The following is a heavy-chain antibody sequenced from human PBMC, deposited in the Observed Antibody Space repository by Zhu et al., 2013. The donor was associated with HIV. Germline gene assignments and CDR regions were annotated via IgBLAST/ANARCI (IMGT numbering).Heavy chain of an antibody. CDR2: INPNSGGT. D-gene: IGHD6-13*01. CDR3: AREAGAIAAAGTDYYYGMDV. J-gene: IGHJ6*02. CDR1: GYTFTGYY. V-gene: IGHV1-2*04. Sequence: QVQLVQSGAEVKKPGASVKVSCKASGYTFTGYYMHWVRQAPGQGLEWMGWINPNSGGTNYAQKFQGWVTMTRDTSISTAYMELSRLRSDDTAVYYCAREAGAIAAAGTDYYYGMDVWGQGTTGHRLL.